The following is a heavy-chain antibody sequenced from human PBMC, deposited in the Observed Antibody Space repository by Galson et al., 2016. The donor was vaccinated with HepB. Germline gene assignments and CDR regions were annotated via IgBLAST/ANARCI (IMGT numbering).Heavy chain of an antibody. Sequence: PGQRLEWMGWINAGNGNTKYSQKFQGRVTITRDTSASTAYMEVSSLRSEDTAVYYCARGTVYYYDSSGYRSYYYYGMDVWGQGTTVTVSS. D-gene: IGHD3-22*01. CDR3: ARGTVYYYDSSGYRSYYYYGMDV. CDR2: INAGNGNT. V-gene: IGHV1-3*01. J-gene: IGHJ6*02.